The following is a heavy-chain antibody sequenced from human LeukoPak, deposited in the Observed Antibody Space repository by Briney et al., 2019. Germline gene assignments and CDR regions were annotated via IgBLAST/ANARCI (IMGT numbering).Heavy chain of an antibody. V-gene: IGHV1-69*05. CDR3: ARGHDSSGSYFDY. Sequence: GASVKVSCKASRGTFSSYAISWVRQAPGQGLEWMGGIIPIFGTANYAQKFQGRVTITTDESTSTAYMELSSLRSEDTAVYYCARGHDSSGSYFDYWGQGTLVTVSS. J-gene: IGHJ4*02. CDR1: RGTFSSYA. D-gene: IGHD3-22*01. CDR2: IIPIFGTA.